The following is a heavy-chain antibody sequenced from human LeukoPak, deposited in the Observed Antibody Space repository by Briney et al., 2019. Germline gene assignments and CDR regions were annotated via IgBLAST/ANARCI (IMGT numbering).Heavy chain of an antibody. CDR3: AKVPGRFDFWSGPFDY. J-gene: IGHJ4*02. D-gene: IGHD3-3*01. CDR2: ISGSGGST. CDR1: GFTFSSYA. Sequence: AGGSLRLSCAASGFTFSSYAMSWVRQAPGKGLEWVSAISGSGGSTYYADSVKGRFTIPRDNSKNTLYLQMNSLRAEDTAVYYCAKVPGRFDFWSGPFDYWGQGTLVTVSS. V-gene: IGHV3-23*01.